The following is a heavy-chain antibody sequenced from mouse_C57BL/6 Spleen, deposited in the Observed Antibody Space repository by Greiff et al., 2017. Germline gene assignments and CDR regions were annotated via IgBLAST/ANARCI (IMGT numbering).Heavy chain of an antibody. CDR1: GYTFTSYW. J-gene: IGHJ2*01. CDR3: ARAGWDYFDY. V-gene: IGHV1-61*01. D-gene: IGHD1-1*02. CDR2: IYPSDSET. Sequence: QVHVKQPGAELVRPGSSVKLSCKASGYTFTSYWMDWVKPRPGQGLEWIGNIYPSDSETHYNQKFKDKATLTVDKSSSTAYMQLSSLTSEDSAVYYCARAGWDYFDYWGQGTTLTVSS.